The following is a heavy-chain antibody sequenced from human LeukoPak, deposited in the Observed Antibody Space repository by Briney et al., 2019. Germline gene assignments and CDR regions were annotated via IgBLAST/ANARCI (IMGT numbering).Heavy chain of an antibody. CDR1: GFTFSSCS. D-gene: IGHD2-15*01. Sequence: GGSLRLSCSASGFTFSSCSMHWVRQAPGKGLEYVSAISNNGGTTYYADSVKGRFTISRDNSKNTLYLQMNSLRAEDTAVYYCARELGYCSGASCYFKYYGMDVWGQGTTVTVFS. CDR3: ARELGYCSGASCYFKYYGMDV. V-gene: IGHV3-64*04. CDR2: ISNNGGTT. J-gene: IGHJ6*02.